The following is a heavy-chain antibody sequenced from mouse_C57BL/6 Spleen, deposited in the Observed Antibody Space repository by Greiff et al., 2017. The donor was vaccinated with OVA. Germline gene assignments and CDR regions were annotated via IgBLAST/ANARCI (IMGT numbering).Heavy chain of an antibody. V-gene: IGHV1-5*01. CDR1: GYTFTSYW. Sequence: EVQLQQSGTVLARPGASVKMSCKTSGYTFTSYWMHWVKQRPGQGLEWIGAIYPGNSDTSYNQKFKGKAKLTAVTSASTAYMELSSLTNEDSAVYYCAIITTAREYYAMDYWGQGTSVTVSS. J-gene: IGHJ4*01. CDR3: AIITTAREYYAMDY. CDR2: IYPGNSDT. D-gene: IGHD1-2*01.